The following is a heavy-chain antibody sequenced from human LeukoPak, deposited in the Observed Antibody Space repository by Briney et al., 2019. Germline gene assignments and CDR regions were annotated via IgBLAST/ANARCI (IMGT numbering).Heavy chain of an antibody. CDR1: GFTFSSYG. Sequence: GGSLRLSCAASGFTFSSYGMHWVRQAPGKGLEWVAVIWYDGSNKYYADSVKGRFTISRDNSKNTLYLQMNSLGAEDTAVYYCARAGYYDSSGSTCAFDIWGQGTMVTVSS. CDR3: ARAGYYDSSGSTCAFDI. J-gene: IGHJ3*02. D-gene: IGHD3-22*01. V-gene: IGHV3-33*01. CDR2: IWYDGSNK.